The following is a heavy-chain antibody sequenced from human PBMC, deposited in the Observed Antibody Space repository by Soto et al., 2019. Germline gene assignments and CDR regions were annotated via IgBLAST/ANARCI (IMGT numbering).Heavy chain of an antibody. J-gene: IGHJ6*02. D-gene: IGHD6-19*01. V-gene: IGHV3-21*01. CDR2: ISSSSSYI. CDR3: ARVSSGYDDSSGWYHPLYYGMDV. CDR1: GFTFSSYS. Sequence: EVQLVESGGGLVKPGGSLRLSCAASGFTFSSYSMNWVRQAPGKGLEWVSSISSSSSYIYYADSVKGRFTISRDNAKNSLCVQMNSLRDEETAVYYCARVSSGYDDSSGWYHPLYYGMDVWGQGTTVTVSS.